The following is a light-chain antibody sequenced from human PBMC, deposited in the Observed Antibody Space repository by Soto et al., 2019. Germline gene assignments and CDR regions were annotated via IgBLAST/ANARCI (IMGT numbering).Light chain of an antibody. V-gene: IGKV1-33*01. J-gene: IGKJ3*01. CDR2: DAS. CDR1: QDITNH. Sequence: DIQMTQSPSSLSASVGDTVTITCQASQDITNHLNWYQHKPGKAPNLLIYDASHLETGVPSRFTGSGSETYFSLTIRSLQCEDFATYYCQKYDGVPKFGPGTRVDF. CDR3: QKYDGVPK.